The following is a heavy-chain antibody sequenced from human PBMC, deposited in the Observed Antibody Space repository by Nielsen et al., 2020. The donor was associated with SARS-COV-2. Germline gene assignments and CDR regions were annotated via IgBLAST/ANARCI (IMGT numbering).Heavy chain of an antibody. CDR1: GFTFSSYA. Sequence: GESLKIPCAASGFTFSSYAMSWVRQAPGKGLEWVSAISGSGGSTYYADSVKGRFTISRDNSKNTLYLQMNSLRAEDTAVYYCAKKGGSAAPLYPFDYWGQGTLVTVSS. J-gene: IGHJ4*02. D-gene: IGHD6-13*01. CDR3: AKKGGSAAPLYPFDY. CDR2: ISGSGGST. V-gene: IGHV3-23*01.